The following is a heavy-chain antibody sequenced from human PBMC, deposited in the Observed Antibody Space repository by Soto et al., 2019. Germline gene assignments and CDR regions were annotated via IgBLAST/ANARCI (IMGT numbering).Heavy chain of an antibody. D-gene: IGHD5-12*01. J-gene: IGHJ1*01. CDR2: ISGSGAST. V-gene: IGHV3-23*01. CDR1: GFTFSSYA. CDR3: AKDTAYRGSLYVEILQP. Sequence: EVQLLESGGSLVQPGGSLRLSCAASGFTFSSYAMNWVRQAPGKGLEWVSAISGSGASTSYADSVKGPFTISRANSENTLQLQMHGVRVEDTAVNYCAKDTAYRGSLYVEILQPWLEGTLVTVS.